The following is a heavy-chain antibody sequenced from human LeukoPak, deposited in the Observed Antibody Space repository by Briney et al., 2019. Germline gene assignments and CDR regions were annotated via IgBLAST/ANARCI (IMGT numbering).Heavy chain of an antibody. CDR2: IYHSEST. CDR3: ARSNNYYDSSLPSYYFDY. Sequence: SETLSLTCAVSGDSINSRSYYWAWIRQPPGKGLEWIGSIYHSESTYYNPSLKTRVTISLDTSKNQFSLRLSSVTAADTAVYYCARSNNYYDSSLPSYYFDYWGQGTLVTVSS. V-gene: IGHV4-39*07. CDR1: GDSINSRSYY. D-gene: IGHD3-22*01. J-gene: IGHJ4*02.